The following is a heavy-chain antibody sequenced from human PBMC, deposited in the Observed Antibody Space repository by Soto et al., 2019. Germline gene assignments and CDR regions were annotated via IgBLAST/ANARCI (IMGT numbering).Heavy chain of an antibody. CDR1: GYTFNNYG. D-gene: IGHD3-10*01. V-gene: IGHV1-18*01. CDR3: ARDGYYDSGSYGMDV. Sequence: QVQLVQSGAEVKKPGASVKVSCKTSGYTFNNYGISWVRQAPGQGLEWMGWISDYNGNTNYAQKFRGRVTMTTDTSPKTVYMVLTSLRSDDTAVYYCARDGYYDSGSYGMDVWGRGTTVTVSS. J-gene: IGHJ6*02. CDR2: ISDYNGNT.